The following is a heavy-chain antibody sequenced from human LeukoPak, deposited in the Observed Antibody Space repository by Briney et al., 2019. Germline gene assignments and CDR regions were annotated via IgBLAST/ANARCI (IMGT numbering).Heavy chain of an antibody. CDR3: ARGSVATNAFDY. CDR1: GGSISSSSYY. J-gene: IGHJ4*02. D-gene: IGHD2-15*01. Sequence: SETLSLTCTVSGGSISSSSYYWGWIRQPPGKGLEWIGSIYYSGSTYYNPSLKSRVTISVDTSKNQFSLKLSSVTAADTAVYYCARGSVATNAFDYWGQGTLVTVSS. CDR2: IYYSGST. V-gene: IGHV4-39*01.